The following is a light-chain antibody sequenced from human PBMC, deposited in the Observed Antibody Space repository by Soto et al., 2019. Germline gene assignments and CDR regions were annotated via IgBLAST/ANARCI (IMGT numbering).Light chain of an antibody. CDR3: QQYNKWPLT. CDR1: QSVGGD. V-gene: IGKV3-15*01. CDR2: GAT. J-gene: IGKJ4*01. Sequence: EGVMTQSPATLSLSPGEGATLSCRASQSVGGDVAWYQQKPGQAPRLLIFGATTRPTGIPARFSGSGSVTEFTLTISSLQSDDSGVYYCQQYNKWPLTFGGGTKVDI.